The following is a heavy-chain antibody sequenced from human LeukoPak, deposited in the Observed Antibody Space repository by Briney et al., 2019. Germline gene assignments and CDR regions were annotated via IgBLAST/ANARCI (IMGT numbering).Heavy chain of an antibody. V-gene: IGHV4-59*01. CDR3: ARDPLGSWYFDL. J-gene: IGHJ2*01. CDR1: GGSISSYY. D-gene: IGHD3-3*02. CDR2: IYYSGST. Sequence: PSETLSLTCTVSGGSISSYYWSWIRQPPGKGLEWIGYIYYSGSTNYNPSLKSRVTISVDTSKNQFSLKLSSVTAADTAVYYCARDPLGSWYFDLWGRGTLVTVSS.